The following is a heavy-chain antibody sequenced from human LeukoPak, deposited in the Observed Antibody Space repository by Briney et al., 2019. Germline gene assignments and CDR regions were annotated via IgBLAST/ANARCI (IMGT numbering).Heavy chain of an antibody. CDR1: GGSISNYY. J-gene: IGHJ5*02. CDR2: ISYTGST. CDR3: ARTIKSGNYYWFDP. Sequence: PSETLSLTCTVSGGSISNYYWSWIRQPPGEGLEWIGFISYTGSTNYNPSLKSRVTVSVDTSKNQFSLKVTSVTAADTAVYYCARTIKSGNYYWFDPWGQGTLVTVS. D-gene: IGHD1-26*01. V-gene: IGHV4-59*01.